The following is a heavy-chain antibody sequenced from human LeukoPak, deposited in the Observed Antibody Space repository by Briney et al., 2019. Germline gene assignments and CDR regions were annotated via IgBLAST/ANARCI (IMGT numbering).Heavy chain of an antibody. Sequence: PSETLSLTCAVYGGSFRGYYWSWIRQPPGKGLDWIGEINHSGSTNYNPSLKSRGTISVDTSKNQFSLKLSSVTAADTAVYYCAASNPGGYCSSTSCYGDWFDPWGQGTLVTVSS. D-gene: IGHD2-2*01. CDR2: INHSGST. V-gene: IGHV4-34*01. CDR1: GGSFRGYY. CDR3: AASNPGGYCSSTSCYGDWFDP. J-gene: IGHJ5*02.